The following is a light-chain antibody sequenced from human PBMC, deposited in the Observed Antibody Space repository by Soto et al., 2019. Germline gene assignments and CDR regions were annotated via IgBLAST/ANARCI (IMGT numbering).Light chain of an antibody. CDR3: SSYEGSNNLL. J-gene: IGLJ2*01. Sequence: QSVLTQPASVSGSPGQSITISCTGTSSDLGNYNYVSWYQKHPGKAPKLMIYEVNKRPSGVPDRFSGSKSGNTASLTVSGLQAEDEADYYCSSYEGSNNLLFGGGTKLTVL. CDR1: SSDLGNYNY. CDR2: EVN. V-gene: IGLV2-8*01.